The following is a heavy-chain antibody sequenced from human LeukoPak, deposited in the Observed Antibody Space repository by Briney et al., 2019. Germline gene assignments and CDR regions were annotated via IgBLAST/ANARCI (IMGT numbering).Heavy chain of an antibody. CDR2: ISYDGSNK. J-gene: IGHJ4*02. CDR1: GFTFSSYW. CDR3: AKDKLWFGELSLGY. V-gene: IGHV3-30*18. Sequence: GGSLGLSCAASGFTFSSYWMTWVRQAPGKGLEWVAVISYDGSNKYYADSVKGRFTISRDNSKNTLYLQMNSLRAEDTAVYYCAKDKLWFGELSLGYWGQGTLVTVSS. D-gene: IGHD3-10*01.